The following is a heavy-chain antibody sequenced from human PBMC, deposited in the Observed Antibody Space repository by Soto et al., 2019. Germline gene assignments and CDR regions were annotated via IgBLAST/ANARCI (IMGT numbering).Heavy chain of an antibody. J-gene: IGHJ4*02. CDR1: GFTFSPYT. Sequence: EVQLVESGGGLVKPGGSLRLSCAASGFTFSPYTMTWVRQAPGKGLQWVSSISGDSAYIYYADSVKGRFTVSRDNAENSFYLQMSSLRAEDTAIYYCKRSPRSITGTPKGGAQNDYWGQGTLVTVSS. CDR2: ISGDSAYI. V-gene: IGHV3-21*01. D-gene: IGHD1-7*01. CDR3: KRSPRSITGTPKGGAQNDY.